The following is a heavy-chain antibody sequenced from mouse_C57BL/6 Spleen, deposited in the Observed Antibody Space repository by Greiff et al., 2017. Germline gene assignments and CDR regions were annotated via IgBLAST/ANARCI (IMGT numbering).Heavy chain of an antibody. V-gene: IGHV1-55*01. Sequence: VQLQQPGAELVKPGASVKMSCKASGYTFTSYWITWVKQRPGQGLEWIGDIYPGSGSTNYNEKFKSKATLTVDTSSSTAYMQLSSLTSEDSAVYYCARYGSRNWYFDVWGTGTTVTVSS. CDR1: GYTFTSYW. CDR3: ARYGSRNWYFDV. CDR2: IYPGSGST. D-gene: IGHD1-1*01. J-gene: IGHJ1*03.